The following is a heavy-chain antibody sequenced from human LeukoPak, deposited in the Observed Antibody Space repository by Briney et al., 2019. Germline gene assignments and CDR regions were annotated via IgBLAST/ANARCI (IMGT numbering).Heavy chain of an antibody. J-gene: IGHJ4*02. V-gene: IGHV4-34*01. CDR1: GGSFSGYY. CDR3: ARASLYCSSTSCYKGVVRVYFDY. CDR2: INHSRST. Sequence: PSETLSLTCAVYGGSFSGYYWSWIRQPPGKGLEWIGEINHSRSTNYSPSLKSRVTISVDTSKNQFSLKLSSVTAADTAVYYCARASLYCSSTSCYKGVVRVYFDYWGQGTLVTVSS. D-gene: IGHD2-2*02.